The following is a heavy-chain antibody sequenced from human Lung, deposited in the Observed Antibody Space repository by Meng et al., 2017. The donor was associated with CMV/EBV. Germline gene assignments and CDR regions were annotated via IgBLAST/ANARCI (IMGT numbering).Heavy chain of an antibody. CDR1: GGSISSSSYY. CDR2: IYFSGNT. D-gene: IGHD5-24*01. J-gene: IGHJ4*02. Sequence: QERGPGPVLPSEILSLTCSVSGGSISSSSYYWGWVRQSPGKGLEWIGSIYFSGNTYYNPSLKSRVTMSVGTAQNKFSLTLRSVTAADTAVYYCVTETGYNYDNWGQGALVTVSS. CDR3: VTETGYNYDN. V-gene: IGHV4-39*07.